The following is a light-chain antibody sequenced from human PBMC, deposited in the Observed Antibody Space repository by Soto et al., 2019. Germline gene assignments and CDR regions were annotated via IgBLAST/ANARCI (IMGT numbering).Light chain of an antibody. V-gene: IGKV3-20*01. CDR3: QQYGSSPWT. CDR2: GAS. CDR1: QSVSNNY. Sequence: VATHSAGIRARSPGEKATPSSRVSQSVSNNYLAWYQQKPGQAPRLLIYGASNRATGIPDRFSGSGSGTDFTLTISRLEPEDFAVYYCQQYGSSPWTFGQGTNVDIK. J-gene: IGKJ1*01.